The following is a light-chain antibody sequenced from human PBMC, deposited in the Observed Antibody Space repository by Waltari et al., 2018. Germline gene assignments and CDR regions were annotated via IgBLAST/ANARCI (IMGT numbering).Light chain of an antibody. CDR1: QNLRSY. J-gene: IGKJ2*01. CDR2: AAS. CDR3: QQSYSSPPHT. Sequence: DIQMTTSPSSLSASVGDSVPITCRASQNLRSYLNWYQQKPGKAPNLLIYAASNLQSGIPSRFSGGGSGTDFTLTISSLQPEDSATYYCQQSYSSPPHTFGQGTKLEIK. V-gene: IGKV1-39*01.